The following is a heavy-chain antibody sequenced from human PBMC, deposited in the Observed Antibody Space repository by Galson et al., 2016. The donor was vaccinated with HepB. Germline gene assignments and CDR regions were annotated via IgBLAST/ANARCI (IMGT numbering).Heavy chain of an antibody. J-gene: IGHJ4*02. V-gene: IGHV5-51*01. D-gene: IGHD3-10*01. CDR3: ARQGLPGFGESAFDF. Sequence: QSGAEVKKPGESLKISCKASGYAFSFHWIGWVRQMPGKGLEWMGIIFPSDSDTKYSPSFQGQVTISADKSINTASLQWNSLKASDSAMYYCARQGLPGFGESAFDFWGQGTLVTVSS. CDR1: GYAFSFHW. CDR2: IFPSDSDT.